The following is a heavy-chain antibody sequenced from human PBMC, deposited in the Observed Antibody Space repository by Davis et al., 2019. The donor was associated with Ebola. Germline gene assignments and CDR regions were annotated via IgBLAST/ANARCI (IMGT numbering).Heavy chain of an antibody. J-gene: IGHJ2*01. CDR1: GGSFSGYY. CDR2: INHSGST. D-gene: IGHD2-15*01. CDR3: ARDGEPCSGGSCYSRWYFDL. Sequence: PSETLSLTCAVYGGSFSGYYWSWIRQPPGKGLEWIGEINHSGSTNYNPSLKSRVTISVDTSKNQFSLKLSSVTAADTAVYYCARDGEPCSGGSCYSRWYFDLWGRGTLVTVSS. V-gene: IGHV4-34*01.